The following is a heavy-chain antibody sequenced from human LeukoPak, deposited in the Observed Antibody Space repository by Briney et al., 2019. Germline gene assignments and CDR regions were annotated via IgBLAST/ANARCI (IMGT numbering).Heavy chain of an antibody. CDR3: ARRGDGYNFDF. J-gene: IGHJ4*02. Sequence: PSETLSLTCTVSGGSISIYYWSWIRQPPGKGLEWLGYMYHIGNTHYNPSLKSRITISIDTSKNQFSLKLSSVTAADTAVYYCARRGDGYNFDFWGQGTLVTVSS. V-gene: IGHV4-59*01. D-gene: IGHD5-24*01. CDR1: GGSISIYY. CDR2: MYHIGNT.